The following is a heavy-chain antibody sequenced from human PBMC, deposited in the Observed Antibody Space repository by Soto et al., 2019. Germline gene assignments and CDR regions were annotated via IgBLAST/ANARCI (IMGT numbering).Heavy chain of an antibody. CDR1: GFPFDNYA. Sequence: HPGGSLRLSCEASGFPFDNYAMSWVRQAPGKGLEWVSAISGGSPKEFYAESVKGRFTISRDNSKNTLFLEMNSLRTDDAALYYCAKGTSAFDYWGQGTLVTVSS. V-gene: IGHV3-23*01. CDR2: ISGGSPKE. CDR3: AKGTSAFDY. J-gene: IGHJ4*02.